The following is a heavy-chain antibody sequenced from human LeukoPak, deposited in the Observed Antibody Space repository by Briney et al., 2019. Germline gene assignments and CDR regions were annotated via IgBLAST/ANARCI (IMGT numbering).Heavy chain of an antibody. CDR2: MNPNSGYT. Sequence: GASVKVSCKASGYTFTSHDINWVRQATGQGLEWMGWMNPNSGYTGYERKFQGRVTMTRDTSTSTAYMELSSLRSEDTAVYYCARGGSSYNDEHEEFDYWGQGTVVTVSS. V-gene: IGHV1-8*01. J-gene: IGHJ4*02. CDR3: ARGGSSYNDEHEEFDY. CDR1: GYTFTSHD. D-gene: IGHD3-22*01.